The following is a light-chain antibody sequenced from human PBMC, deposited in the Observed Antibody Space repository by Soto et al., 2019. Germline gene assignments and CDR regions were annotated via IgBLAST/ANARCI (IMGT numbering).Light chain of an antibody. J-gene: IGKJ2*01. CDR1: QRIRTS. Sequence: DVQMTQSPSSLSASVGDRVTITCRASQRIRTSLNWYQQKPGTAPKFLSYDASSLQSEVPSRFSGSGSGTDYTLTISNLQPEDFATYYYQQSYSVPPTFGQGTKLEI. V-gene: IGKV1-39*01. CDR3: QQSYSVPPT. CDR2: DAS.